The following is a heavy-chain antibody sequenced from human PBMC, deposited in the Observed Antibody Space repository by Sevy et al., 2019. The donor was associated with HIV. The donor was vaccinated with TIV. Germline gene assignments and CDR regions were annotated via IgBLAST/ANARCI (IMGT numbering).Heavy chain of an antibody. CDR3: AKDSGCYLYDAFGF. CDR1: GFTFSSYA. V-gene: IGHV3-23*01. CDR2: ISGSGGST. J-gene: IGHJ3*01. Sequence: GGCLRLSCAASGFTFSSYAMSWVRQAPGKGLEWVSDISGSGGSTYYADSVKGRFTISRDNSKNTLYLQMNSLRAEDTAVFYCAKDSGCYLYDAFGFWGQGTMVTVSS. D-gene: IGHD1-26*01.